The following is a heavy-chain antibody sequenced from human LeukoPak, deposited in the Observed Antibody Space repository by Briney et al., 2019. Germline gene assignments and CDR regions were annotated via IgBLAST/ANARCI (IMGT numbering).Heavy chain of an antibody. CDR1: GFTFDDYA. Sequence: GGSLRLSCAASGFTFDDYAMHWVRQAPGKGLEWVSLISWDGGSTYYADSVKGRFTISRDNAKNSLYLQMNSLRAEDTAVYYCARGPEQWLVHATRYYYYYMDVWGKGTTVTVSS. CDR3: ARGPEQWLVHATRYYYYYMDV. J-gene: IGHJ6*03. D-gene: IGHD6-19*01. V-gene: IGHV3-43D*03. CDR2: ISWDGGST.